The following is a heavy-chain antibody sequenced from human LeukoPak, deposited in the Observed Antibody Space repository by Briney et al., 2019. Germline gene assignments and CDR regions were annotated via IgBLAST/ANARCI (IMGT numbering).Heavy chain of an antibody. D-gene: IGHD3-22*01. CDR3: ARWEYYYDSSGYFSD. V-gene: IGHV3-21*01. Sequence: PGGSLRLSCAASGFTFSSYSMNWVRQAPGKGLEWVSSISGSSNYIYYADSVKGRFTISRDNAKNSLYLQMNSLRAEDTAVYYCARWEYYYDSSGYFSDWGQGTLVTVSS. CDR1: GFTFSSYS. J-gene: IGHJ1*01. CDR2: ISGSSNYI.